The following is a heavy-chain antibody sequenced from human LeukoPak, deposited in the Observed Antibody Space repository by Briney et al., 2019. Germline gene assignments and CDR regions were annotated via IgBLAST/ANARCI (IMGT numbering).Heavy chain of an antibody. Sequence: GGSLRLSCAASGFTFSSYAMSWVRQAPGKWLEWVSAISGSGGSTYYADSVKGRFTISRDNSKNTLYLQMNSLRAEDTAVYYCAKGDCSSTSCYGPGDWFDPWGQGTLVTVSS. V-gene: IGHV3-23*01. J-gene: IGHJ5*02. CDR3: AKGDCSSTSCYGPGDWFDP. CDR1: GFTFSSYA. CDR2: ISGSGGST. D-gene: IGHD2-2*01.